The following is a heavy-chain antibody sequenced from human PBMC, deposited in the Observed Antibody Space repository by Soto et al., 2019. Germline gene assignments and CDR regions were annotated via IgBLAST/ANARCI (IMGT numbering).Heavy chain of an antibody. CDR3: ARSVFP. V-gene: IGHV4-31*03. J-gene: IGHJ5*02. CDR1: GGSISTGGYY. CDR2: FYYSGST. Sequence: QVQLQESGPGLVKPSQTLSLTCTVSGGSISTGGYYWNWIRQHPGKGLEWIGYFYYSGSTYYNPSLKRRVTISVNTSNNPFSLTLSSVTAADTAVYYCARSVFPWGQGTLVTVSS.